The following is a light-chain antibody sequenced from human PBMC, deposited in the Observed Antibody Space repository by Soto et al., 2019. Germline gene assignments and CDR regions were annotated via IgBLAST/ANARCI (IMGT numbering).Light chain of an antibody. Sequence: EIVMTQSPATLSVSPGESVTPSCRASQSVASNLAWYQQRPGQAPSLLIFGASTRATGIPPRFSGSGSGTDFTLTISSLEPEDSAVYYCQQRHMWPITFGQGTRLEIK. CDR2: GAS. CDR3: QQRHMWPIT. V-gene: IGKV3-11*01. J-gene: IGKJ5*01. CDR1: QSVASN.